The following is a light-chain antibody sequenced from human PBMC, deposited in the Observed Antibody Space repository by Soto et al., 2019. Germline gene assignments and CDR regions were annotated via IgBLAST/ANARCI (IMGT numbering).Light chain of an antibody. CDR1: QAIYNY. J-gene: IGKJ4*01. Sequence: DIQMTQSPSSLSASVGDRVTITCRASQAIYNYLAWYQQKPGKVPTLLISAASTLQSGVPSRFSGSGSGTDFTLTISSLQPEVVATYYCQKFSAVPTFGGGTKVEI. CDR2: AAS. V-gene: IGKV1-27*01. CDR3: QKFSAVPT.